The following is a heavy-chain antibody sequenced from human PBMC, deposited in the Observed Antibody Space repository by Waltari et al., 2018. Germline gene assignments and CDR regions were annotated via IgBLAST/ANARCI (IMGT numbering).Heavy chain of an antibody. V-gene: IGHV4-59*01. CDR1: GCSISNFY. CDR2: MSYCGST. J-gene: IGHJ1*01. D-gene: IGHD1-26*01. Sequence: QVQLQESGPGLVKPSETLSPTCTASGCSISNFYWIWIRQPPGKGLEWIGYMSYCGSTSYNPSLKSRVTISVDTSKNQFALKLSSVTAADTAVYYCARGSGSWAWYFQHWGQGTPVTVSS. CDR3: ARGSGSWAWYFQH.